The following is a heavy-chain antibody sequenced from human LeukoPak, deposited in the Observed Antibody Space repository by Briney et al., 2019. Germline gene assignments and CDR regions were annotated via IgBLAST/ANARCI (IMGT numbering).Heavy chain of an antibody. CDR3: ARWGRGRASGSYFNWFDP. Sequence: GDSLKISCKASGYSFTSYWIGWVRQMPGKGLEWMGIIYPGDSDTSYSPSLKGQVTISADKSISTAYLQWSSLKASDTAMYYCARWGRGRASGSYFNWFDPWGQGTLVTVSS. CDR1: GYSFTSYW. D-gene: IGHD1-26*01. CDR2: IYPGDSDT. V-gene: IGHV5-51*01. J-gene: IGHJ5*02.